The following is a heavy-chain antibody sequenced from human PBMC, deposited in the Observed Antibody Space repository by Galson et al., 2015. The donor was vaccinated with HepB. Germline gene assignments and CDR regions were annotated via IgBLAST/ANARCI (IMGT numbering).Heavy chain of an antibody. J-gene: IGHJ6*02. Sequence: SVKVSCKASGYTFTSYGISWVRQAPGQGLEWMGWISAYNGNTNYAQKLQGRVTMTTDTSTSTAYMELRSLRSDDTAVYYCARSRVWAYYDFWRGYSSPFYGMDVWGQGTTVTVSS. V-gene: IGHV1-18*04. CDR2: ISAYNGNT. CDR3: ARSRVWAYYDFWRGYSSPFYGMDV. CDR1: GYTFTSYG. D-gene: IGHD3-3*01.